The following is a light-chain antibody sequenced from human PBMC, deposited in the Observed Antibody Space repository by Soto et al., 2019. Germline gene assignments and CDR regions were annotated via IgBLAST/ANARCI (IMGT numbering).Light chain of an antibody. J-gene: IGKJ2*01. CDR3: QQSSTTPYT. Sequence: DIQMTQSPPPLSASVGDRVTITCRASQSITTFLNWYKQTPGEAPQLLIFAASSLQTGVSSRFSGSGSGTEFTLTISSLLREDYATYFCQQSSTTPYTFGPGTKLQVK. CDR1: QSITTF. V-gene: IGKV1-39*01. CDR2: AAS.